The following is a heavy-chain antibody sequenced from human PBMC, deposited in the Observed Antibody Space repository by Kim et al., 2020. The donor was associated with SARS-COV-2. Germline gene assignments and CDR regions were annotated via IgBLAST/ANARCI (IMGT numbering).Heavy chain of an antibody. D-gene: IGHD6-19*01. CDR3: TRTSGWGYYYGMDV. V-gene: IGHV3-49*04. CDR1: GFTFGDYA. CDR2: IRSKAYGGTT. J-gene: IGHJ6*02. Sequence: GGSLRLSCTASGFTFGDYAMSWVRQAPGKGLEWVGFIRSKAYGGTTEYAASVKGRFTISRDDSKSIAYLQMNSLKTEDTAVYYCTRTSGWGYYYGMDVWGQGTTVTVSS.